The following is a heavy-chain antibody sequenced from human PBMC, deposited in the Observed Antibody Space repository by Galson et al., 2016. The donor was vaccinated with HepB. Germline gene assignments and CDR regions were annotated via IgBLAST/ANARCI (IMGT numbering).Heavy chain of an antibody. CDR2: IFHSGRV. D-gene: IGHD4-23*01. J-gene: IGHJ4*02. CDR3: ARVAGNPGRTAYYDY. Sequence: TLSLTCAVSGVSITSNDWWSWVRQPPGQGLEWIGQIFHSGRVNYTPSLASRVTISIDTSNNHFSLRLTSVTAADTALYYCARVAGNPGRTAYYDYWGLGTLVTVSS. CDR1: GVSITSNDW. V-gene: IGHV4-4*02.